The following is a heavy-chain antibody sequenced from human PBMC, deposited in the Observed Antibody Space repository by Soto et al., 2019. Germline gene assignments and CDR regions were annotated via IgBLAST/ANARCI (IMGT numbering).Heavy chain of an antibody. Sequence: GGSLRLSCAASGFTFSSYAMSWVRQAPGKGLERVSAISGSGGSTYYADSVKGRFTISRDNSKNTLYLQMNSLRAEDTAVYYCAKSNLIVVVPAATLVYWGQGTLVTVSS. CDR2: ISGSGGST. CDR3: AKSNLIVVVPAATLVY. CDR1: GFTFSSYA. D-gene: IGHD2-2*01. V-gene: IGHV3-23*01. J-gene: IGHJ4*02.